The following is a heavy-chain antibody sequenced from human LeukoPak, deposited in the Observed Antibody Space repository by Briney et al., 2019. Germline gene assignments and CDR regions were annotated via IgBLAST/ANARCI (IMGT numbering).Heavy chain of an antibody. CDR1: GESFSGYY. Sequence: SETLSLTCAVYGESFSGYYWSWIRQPPGKGLEWIGEINHSGRTNYNPSLKSRVTISVGTSKIQFSLRLSSVTAADTAMYYCARVDYGDYSKDFDYWGQGTLVTVSS. CDR3: ARVDYGDYSKDFDY. J-gene: IGHJ4*02. V-gene: IGHV4-34*01. D-gene: IGHD4-17*01. CDR2: INHSGRT.